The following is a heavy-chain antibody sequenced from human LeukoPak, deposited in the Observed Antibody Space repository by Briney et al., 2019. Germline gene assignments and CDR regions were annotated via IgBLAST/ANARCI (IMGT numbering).Heavy chain of an antibody. CDR1: GGTFSSYA. Sequence: SVKVSCKASGGTFSSYAISWVRQAPGQGLEWMGRIIPILGIANYAQKFQGRVTITADKSTSTAYMELSSLRSEDTAVYYCARGLLFGSVAGYYGMDVWGQGTTVTVSS. V-gene: IGHV1-69*04. CDR2: IIPILGIA. CDR3: ARGLLFGSVAGYYGMDV. D-gene: IGHD6-19*01. J-gene: IGHJ6*02.